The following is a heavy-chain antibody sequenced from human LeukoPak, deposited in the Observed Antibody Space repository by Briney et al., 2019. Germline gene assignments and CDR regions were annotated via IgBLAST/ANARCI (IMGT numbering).Heavy chain of an antibody. CDR2: IHTSGST. Sequence: KPSETLSLTCTVSGGSISNYHWTWIRQPAGKGLEWIGQIHTSGSTNYNPPLKSRVSMSIDTTEDQVSLTIRSVTAADTAFYYCARRDISSGWSSDYWGQGTLVTVSS. CDR1: GGSISNYH. CDR3: ARRDISSGWSSDY. J-gene: IGHJ4*02. V-gene: IGHV4-4*07. D-gene: IGHD6-19*01.